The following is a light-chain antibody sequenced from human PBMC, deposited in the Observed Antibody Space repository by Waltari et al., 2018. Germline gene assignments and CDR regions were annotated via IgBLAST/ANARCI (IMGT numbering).Light chain of an antibody. V-gene: IGKV3-11*01. J-gene: IGKJ5*01. CDR1: QNVNMY. Sequence: EIVLTQSPATLPLSPGDRATLSRRASQNVNMYLAWYQQKPGQGPRLLIYDATDRAAGVPARFSGSGSGTEFTLTISSLEPEDFAVYHCQQRNHWITFGQGTRLEI. CDR3: QQRNHWIT. CDR2: DAT.